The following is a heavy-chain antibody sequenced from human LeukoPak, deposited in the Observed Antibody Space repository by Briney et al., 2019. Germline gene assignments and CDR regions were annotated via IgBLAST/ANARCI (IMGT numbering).Heavy chain of an antibody. J-gene: IGHJ3*02. V-gene: IGHV3-23*01. CDR1: AFTFSSYA. CDR3: AKSGADGYSLDAFDI. D-gene: IGHD5-24*01. CDR2: ISGSGGST. Sequence: PGGSLRLSCAASAFTFSSYAMSWVRQAPGKGLEWVSAISGSGGSTYYADSVKGRFTISRDNSKNTLYLQMNSLRAEDTAIYYCAKSGADGYSLDAFDIWGQGTMVTVSS.